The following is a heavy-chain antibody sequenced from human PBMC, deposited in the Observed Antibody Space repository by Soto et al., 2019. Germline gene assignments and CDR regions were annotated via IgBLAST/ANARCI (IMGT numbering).Heavy chain of an antibody. J-gene: IGHJ4*02. CDR2: ISVSGTDT. V-gene: IGHV3-11*05. CDR3: AFPSRLPNY. D-gene: IGHD2-15*01. Sequence: QVQLVESGGALVKPGGSLRLSCVASGFTFTDYYMNWIRQTPGRGLEWLSYISVSGTDTNYADSVRGRFTIYRDNAKRSIYLQMNGLRVEDTAGYYCAFPSRLPNYWGQGTLVTVSS. CDR1: GFTFTDYY.